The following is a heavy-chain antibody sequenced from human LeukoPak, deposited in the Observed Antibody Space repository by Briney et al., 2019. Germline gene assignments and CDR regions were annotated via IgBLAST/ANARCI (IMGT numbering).Heavy chain of an antibody. D-gene: IGHD3-10*01. J-gene: IGHJ4*02. V-gene: IGHV4-59*08. CDR1: GDSISGNY. CDR3: ARLQVRGIIVQYYFDY. Sequence: SETLSLTCTVSGDSISGNYWSWIRQPPGKGLEWIGYIYYSGGTNYNPSLKSRVTISVDTSIKQFSLNLSSVTAADTAVYYCARLQVRGIIVQYYFDYWGQGTLVTVSS. CDR2: IYYSGGT.